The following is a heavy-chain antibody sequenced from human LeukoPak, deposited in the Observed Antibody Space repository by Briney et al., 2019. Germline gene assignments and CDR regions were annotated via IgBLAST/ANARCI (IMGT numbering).Heavy chain of an antibody. D-gene: IGHD3-10*01. CDR1: GFTFSSYA. V-gene: IGHV3-23*01. Sequence: GGSLRLSCAVYGFTFSSYAMSWVSQAPGKGLEWVSAISGSGGSTYYADSVKGRFTIYRDNSKNTLYLQMNSLRADDTAVYYCATAVMVRGDFHYWGQGTLVTVSS. CDR3: ATAVMVRGDFHY. J-gene: IGHJ4*02. CDR2: ISGSGGST.